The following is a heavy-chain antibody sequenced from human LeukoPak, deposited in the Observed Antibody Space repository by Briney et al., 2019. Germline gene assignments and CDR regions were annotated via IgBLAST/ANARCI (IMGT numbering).Heavy chain of an antibody. CDR3: ARVEWTNGVCYSEGGGYFDY. V-gene: IGHV5-51*01. Sequence: GESLKISCKGSGYSFTSYWIGWVRQMPGKGLEWMGIIYPGDSDTRYSPSFQGQVTISADKSISTAYLPWSSLKASDTAMYYCARVEWTNGVCYSEGGGYFDYWGQGTLVTVSS. CDR2: IYPGDSDT. CDR1: GYSFTSYW. D-gene: IGHD2-8*01. J-gene: IGHJ4*02.